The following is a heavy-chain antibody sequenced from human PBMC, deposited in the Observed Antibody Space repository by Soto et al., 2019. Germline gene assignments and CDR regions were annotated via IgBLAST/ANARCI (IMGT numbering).Heavy chain of an antibody. V-gene: IGHV3-23*01. D-gene: IGHD6-19*01. Sequence: EVQLLESGGGLVQPGGSPRLSCAASGFTFSSYAMSWVRQAPGKGLEWVSAISGSGGSTYYADSVKGRFTISRDNSKNTLYLQMNSLRAEDTAVYYCAKQTWGGWSGWYDYWGQGTLVTVSS. CDR3: AKQTWGGWSGWYDY. CDR1: GFTFSSYA. CDR2: ISGSGGST. J-gene: IGHJ4*02.